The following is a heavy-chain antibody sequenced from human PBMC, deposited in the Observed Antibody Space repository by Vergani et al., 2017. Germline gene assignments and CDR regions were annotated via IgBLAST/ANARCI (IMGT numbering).Heavy chain of an antibody. CDR3: AREYLGYCSSTSCYAYYYYMDV. CDR2: ISYDGSNK. D-gene: IGHD2-2*01. Sequence: QVQLVESGGGVVQPGRSLRLSCAASGFTFSSYAMHWVRQAPGKGVEWVAVISYDGSNKYYADSVKGRFTISRDNSKNTLYLQMNSLRAEDTAVYYCAREYLGYCSSTSCYAYYYYMDVWGKGTTVTVSS. V-gene: IGHV3-30-3*01. J-gene: IGHJ6*03. CDR1: GFTFSSYA.